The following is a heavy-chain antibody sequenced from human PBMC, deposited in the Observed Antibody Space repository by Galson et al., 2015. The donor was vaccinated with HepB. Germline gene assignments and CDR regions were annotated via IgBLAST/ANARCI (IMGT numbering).Heavy chain of an antibody. CDR1: GYTFTSYY. Sequence: SVKVSCKASGYTFTSYYMHWVRQAPGQGLEWMGIINPSGGSTSYAQKFQGRVTMTRDTSTSTVYMELSSLRSEDTAVYYCARAVVYYDSTDAFDIWGQGTMVTVSS. D-gene: IGHD3-22*01. V-gene: IGHV1-46*01. CDR2: INPSGGST. J-gene: IGHJ3*02. CDR3: ARAVVYYDSTDAFDI.